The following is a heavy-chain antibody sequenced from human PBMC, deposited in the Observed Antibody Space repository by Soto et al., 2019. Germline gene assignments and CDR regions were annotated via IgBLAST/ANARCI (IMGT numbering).Heavy chain of an antibody. V-gene: IGHV4-30-2*01. CDR2: IYHSGST. Sequence: PSETLSLTCAVSGGSISSGGYSWSWIRQPPGKGLEWIGYIYHSGSTYYNPSLKSRVTISVDRSKNQFSLKLSSVTAADTAVYYCARGSNGFDPWGQGTLVTVSS. CDR1: GGSISSGGYS. CDR3: ARGSNGFDP. D-gene: IGHD3-10*01. J-gene: IGHJ5*02.